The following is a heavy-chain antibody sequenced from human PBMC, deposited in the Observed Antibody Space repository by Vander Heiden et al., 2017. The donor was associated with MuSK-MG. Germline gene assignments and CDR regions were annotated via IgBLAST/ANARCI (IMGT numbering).Heavy chain of an antibody. CDR2: ITSSSRYI. CDR3: VRGIQIIDY. Sequence: EVQLVESGGGLVKPGGSLRLPCAASGSTFSSSPLSWVRQAPGKGLEWISSITSSSRYINYADSVKGRFTISRDNAKNSLYLKMHSLRAEDTAVYYCVRGIQIIDYWGQVTLVTVSS. V-gene: IGHV3-21*01. J-gene: IGHJ4*02. CDR1: GSTFSSSP. D-gene: IGHD5-18*01.